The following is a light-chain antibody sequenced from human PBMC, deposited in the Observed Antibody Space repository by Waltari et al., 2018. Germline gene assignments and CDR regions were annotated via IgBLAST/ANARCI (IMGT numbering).Light chain of an antibody. V-gene: IGKV3-20*01. CDR2: DAS. J-gene: IGKJ1*01. CDR1: QSVGRS. Sequence: DIVLTQSPGTLSLSPGARATLSCRASQSVGRSLAWYQQKPGQAPRLLMYDASSRATGIPDRFSGSGSGTDFSLTISRLEPEDVAVYYCQKYERLPATFGQGTKVEIK. CDR3: QKYERLPAT.